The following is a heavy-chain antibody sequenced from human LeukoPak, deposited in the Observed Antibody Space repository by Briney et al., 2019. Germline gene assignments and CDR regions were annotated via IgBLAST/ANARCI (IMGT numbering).Heavy chain of an antibody. D-gene: IGHD3-16*01. CDR1: GGSISSGGYY. J-gene: IGHJ4*02. V-gene: IGHV4-30-2*01. CDR2: IYHSGST. Sequence: SQTLSLTCTVSGGSISSGGYYWSWIRQPPGKGLEWIGYIYHSGSTYYNPSLKSRVTISVDRSKNQFSLKLSSVTAADTAVYYCAREEVGDSGDYWGQGTLVTVSS. CDR3: AREEVGDSGDY.